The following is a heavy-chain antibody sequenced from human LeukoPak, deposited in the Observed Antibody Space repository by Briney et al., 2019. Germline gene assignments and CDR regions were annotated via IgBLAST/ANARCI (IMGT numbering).Heavy chain of an antibody. D-gene: IGHD5-18*01. CDR3: ARRGDSYGFHPLRENWYFDL. Sequence: GASVKVSCKVSGGTFSSYAISWVRQAPGQGLEWMGGIIPIFGTANYAQKFQGRVTITADKSTSTAYMELSSLRSEDTAVYYCARRGDSYGFHPLRENWYFDLWGRGTLVTVSS. CDR2: IIPIFGTA. CDR1: GGTFSSYA. V-gene: IGHV1-69*06. J-gene: IGHJ2*01.